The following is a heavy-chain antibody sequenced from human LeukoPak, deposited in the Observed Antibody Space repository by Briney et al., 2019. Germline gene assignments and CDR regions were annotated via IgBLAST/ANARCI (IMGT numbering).Heavy chain of an antibody. Sequence: GGSLRLSCAASGFTFSSYAMSWVRQAPGKGLEWVSAISGSGGSTYYADSVKGRFTISRDNSKNTLYLQMNSLRAEDTAVYYCAKAFRAAYYYDSSGDNWGQGTLVTVSS. CDR3: AKAFRAAYYYDSSGDN. CDR1: GFTFSSYA. J-gene: IGHJ4*02. D-gene: IGHD3-22*01. CDR2: ISGSGGST. V-gene: IGHV3-23*01.